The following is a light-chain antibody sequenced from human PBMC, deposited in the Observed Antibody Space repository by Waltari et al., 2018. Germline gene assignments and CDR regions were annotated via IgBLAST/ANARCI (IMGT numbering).Light chain of an antibody. CDR1: RLRSYY. Sequence: SSDLTQDPAVSVALGQTVRITCQGNRLRSYYATWYQQKAGQAPILVIYGQNNRPSGIPDRFSGSYSGRTASLTITGAQAEDEADYYCSSRDSGAHRHVFGTGTKVTVL. CDR3: SSRDSGAHRHV. J-gene: IGLJ1*01. V-gene: IGLV3-19*01. CDR2: GQN.